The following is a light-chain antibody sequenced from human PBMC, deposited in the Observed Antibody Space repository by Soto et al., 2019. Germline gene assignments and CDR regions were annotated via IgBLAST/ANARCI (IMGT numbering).Light chain of an antibody. Sequence: EIVVTQSPATLSVSPGERATLSCRTSQSVASNLAWYQQKPGKAPRLLIYGAFIRAPGFPVRFRGTGSGSEFTLTISSLQSEDGATYYCQQYDKWPYTFGQGTNLEIK. J-gene: IGKJ2*01. CDR2: GAF. CDR3: QQYDKWPYT. V-gene: IGKV3-15*01. CDR1: QSVASN.